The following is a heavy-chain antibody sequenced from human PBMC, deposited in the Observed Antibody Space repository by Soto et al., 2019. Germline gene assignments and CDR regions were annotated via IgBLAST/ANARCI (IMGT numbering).Heavy chain of an antibody. CDR1: GGSISSYY. J-gene: IGHJ4*02. Sequence: QVQLQESGPGLVKPSETLSLTCTVSGGSISSYYWSWIQQPPGKGLEWIGYIYYSGSTNYNPSLNSRVTISVDTSKNQFSLKLSSVTAADTAGYYCARQYGGSYADYWGQGTLVTVSS. V-gene: IGHV4-59*08. CDR2: IYYSGST. D-gene: IGHD1-26*01. CDR3: ARQYGGSYADY.